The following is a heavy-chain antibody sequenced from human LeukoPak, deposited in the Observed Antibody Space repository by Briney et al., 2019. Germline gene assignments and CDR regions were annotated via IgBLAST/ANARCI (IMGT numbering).Heavy chain of an antibody. V-gene: IGHV3-30*02. CDR2: IRYDGSNK. J-gene: IGHJ4*02. D-gene: IGHD5-18*01. CDR1: GFTFSSYG. CDR3: AKDKVDTAIVYYFDY. Sequence: GGSLRLSCAASGFTFSSYGMHWVRQAPGKGLEWVAVIRYDGSNKYYADSVKGRFTTSRDNSKNTLYLQMNSLRAEDTAVYYCAKDKVDTAIVYYFDYWGQGTLVTVSS.